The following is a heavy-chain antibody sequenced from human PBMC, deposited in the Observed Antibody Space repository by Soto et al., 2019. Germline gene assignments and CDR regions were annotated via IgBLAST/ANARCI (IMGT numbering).Heavy chain of an antibody. CDR3: ARGASSFDN. CDR2: IYSDGTT. Sequence: VGSLRLSCAASGISVGTNYLTWVRQAPGKGLEWVSFIYSDGTTYYADPVKGRFTISRDTSNNTLYLQMNSLRAEDTAVYYCARGASSFDNWGQGTLVTVSS. V-gene: IGHV3-53*01. CDR1: GISVGTNY. J-gene: IGHJ4*02.